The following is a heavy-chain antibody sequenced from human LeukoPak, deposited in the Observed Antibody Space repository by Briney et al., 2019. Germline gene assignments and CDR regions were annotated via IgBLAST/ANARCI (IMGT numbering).Heavy chain of an antibody. Sequence: GGSLRLSCAASRFTVSDNYMSWVRQASGKGLEWVSLIYSDGITHYADSVKGRFSISRDNSKNTLYLQMNSLRAEDTAVYYCARESGDSSSWFQAYFDYGAREPWSPSPQ. CDR1: RFTVSDNY. CDR2: IYSDGIT. J-gene: IGHJ4*02. D-gene: IGHD6-13*01. CDR3: ARESGDSSSWFQAYFDY. V-gene: IGHV3-66*01.